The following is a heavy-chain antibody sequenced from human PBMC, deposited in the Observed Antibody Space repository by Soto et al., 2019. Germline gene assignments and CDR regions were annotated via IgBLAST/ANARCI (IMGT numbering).Heavy chain of an antibody. CDR2: ISYDGSNK. J-gene: IGHJ6*02. CDR1: GFTFSSYA. V-gene: IGHV3-30-3*01. CDR3: ARDSSSWPRYGMDV. Sequence: QVQLVESGGGVVQPGRSLRLSCAASGFTFSSYAMHWVRQAPGKGLEWVAVISYDGSNKYYADSVKGRFTISRDNSKNTLYLQMNSLRAEDTAVYYCARDSSSWPRYGMDVWGQGTTVIVSS. D-gene: IGHD6-13*01.